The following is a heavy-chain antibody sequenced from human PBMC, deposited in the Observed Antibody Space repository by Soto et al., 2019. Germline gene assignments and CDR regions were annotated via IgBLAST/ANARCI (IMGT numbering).Heavy chain of an antibody. Sequence: SETLSLTCAVSGDSVRSSNWWTWVRQSPGKGLEWIGEIYHLGGTNYNPSLKSRVTISVDMAKNQVSLKLSSVTAADTAVYYCATMKKPRGYYYGLNVWGQGTTLTVSS. J-gene: IGHJ6*02. CDR2: IYHLGGT. V-gene: IGHV4-4*02. CDR3: ATMKKPRGYYYGLNV. CDR1: GDSVRSSNW.